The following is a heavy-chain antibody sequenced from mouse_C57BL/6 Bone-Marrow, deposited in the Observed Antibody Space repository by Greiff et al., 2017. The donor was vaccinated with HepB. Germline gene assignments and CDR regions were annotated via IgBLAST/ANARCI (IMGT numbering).Heavy chain of an antibody. Sequence: VQLQQSGPELVKPGASVKISCKASGYTFTDYYMNWVKQSHGKSLEWIGDINPNNGGTSYNQKFKGKATLTVDKSSSTAYMELRSLTSEDSAVYYCAREGDVRGTGTTVTVSS. V-gene: IGHV1-26*01. CDR1: GYTFTDYY. J-gene: IGHJ1*03. CDR2: INPNNGGT. CDR3: AREGDV.